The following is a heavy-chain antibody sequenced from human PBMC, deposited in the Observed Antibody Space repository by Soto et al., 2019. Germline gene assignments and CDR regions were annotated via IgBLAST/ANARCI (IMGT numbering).Heavy chain of an antibody. V-gene: IGHV1-18*01. CDR2: ISAYNGNT. CDR3: ARDRHGDYVDY. J-gene: IGHJ4*02. CDR1: GGTFSSYT. D-gene: IGHD4-17*01. Sequence: ASVKVSCKASGGTFSSYTTSWVRQAPGQGLEWMGWISAYNGNTNYAQKLQGRVTMTTDTSTSTAYMELRSLRSDDTAVYYCARDRHGDYVDYWGQGTLVTVSS.